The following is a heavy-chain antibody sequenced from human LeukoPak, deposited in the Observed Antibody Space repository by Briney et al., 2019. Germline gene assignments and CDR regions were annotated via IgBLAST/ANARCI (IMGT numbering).Heavy chain of an antibody. CDR3: ARDLVIGISGGYYSYMDV. Sequence: ASVNVSGKASGYTSLEHYFHWVRQAPGQGLEWMGWINSNGGATRYEQKFQGRVALTRDTSINTAYMELSSVRSDDTAVYYCARDLVIGISGGYYSYMDVWGKGTTVTVSS. J-gene: IGHJ6*03. D-gene: IGHD1-14*01. V-gene: IGHV1-2*02. CDR2: INSNGGAT. CDR1: GYTSLEHY.